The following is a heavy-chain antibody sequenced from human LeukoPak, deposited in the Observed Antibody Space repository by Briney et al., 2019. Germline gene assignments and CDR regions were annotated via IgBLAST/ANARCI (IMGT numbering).Heavy chain of an antibody. CDR1: GFTFSNYA. Sequence: GGSLRLSCAASGFTFSNYAMSWVRQAPGKGLEWVSGISGSDGTTYYADSVKGRFTISRDNSKNTLYLQMNSLRAEDTAVYYCAKDARRWLQSPLNWFDPWGQGTLVTVSS. CDR2: ISGSDGTT. CDR3: AKDARRWLQSPLNWFDP. V-gene: IGHV3-23*01. J-gene: IGHJ5*02. D-gene: IGHD5-24*01.